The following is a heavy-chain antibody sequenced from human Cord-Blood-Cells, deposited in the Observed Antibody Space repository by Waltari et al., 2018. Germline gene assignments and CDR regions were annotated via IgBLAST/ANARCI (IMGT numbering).Heavy chain of an antibody. V-gene: IGHV4-39*01. CDR1: GGSISSSSYY. CDR3: AIPWGSEVDY. CDR2: IYYSGST. J-gene: IGHJ4*02. D-gene: IGHD7-27*01. Sequence: QLQLQESGPGLVKPSETLSLTCTVSGGSISSSSYYWGWIRQPPGKGLAWIGSIYYSGSTYYNPSLKSRVTISVDTSKNQFSLKLSSVTAADTAVYYCAIPWGSEVDYWGQGTLVTVSS.